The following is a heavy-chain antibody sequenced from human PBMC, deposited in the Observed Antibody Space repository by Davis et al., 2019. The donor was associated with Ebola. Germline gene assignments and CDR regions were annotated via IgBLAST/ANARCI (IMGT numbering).Heavy chain of an antibody. Sequence: SVKVSCKASGGTFSSYAISWVRQAPGQGLEWMGGIIPILGIANYAQKFQGRVTITADKSTSTAYMELSSLRSDDTAVYYCARAAYYDILTGYGRYFDLWGRGTLVTVSS. D-gene: IGHD3-9*01. CDR3: ARAAYYDILTGYGRYFDL. CDR2: IIPILGIA. J-gene: IGHJ2*01. V-gene: IGHV1-69*10. CDR1: GGTFSSYA.